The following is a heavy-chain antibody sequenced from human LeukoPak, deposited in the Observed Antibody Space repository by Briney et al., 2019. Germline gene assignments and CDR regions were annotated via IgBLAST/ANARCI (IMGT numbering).Heavy chain of an antibody. CDR3: ARGAYGSGSYGDNWFDP. CDR2: INSDGSST. D-gene: IGHD3-10*01. CDR1: GFTFSSNW. Sequence: GGSLRLSCAASGFTFSSNWMHWVRQAPGKGLVWISRINSDGSSTSYADSVKGRFTISRDNAKNTLYLQMNSLRAEDTAVYYCARGAYGSGSYGDNWFDPWGQGTLVTVSS. V-gene: IGHV3-74*01. J-gene: IGHJ5*02.